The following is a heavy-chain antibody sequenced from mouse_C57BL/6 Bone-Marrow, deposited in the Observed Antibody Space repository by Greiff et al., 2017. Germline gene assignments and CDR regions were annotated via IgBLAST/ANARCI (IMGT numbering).Heavy chain of an antibody. CDR1: GFTFSSYG. Sequence: EVQLVESGGDLVKPGGSQKLSCAASGFTFSSYGMSWVRQTPDKRLEWVATISSGGSYTYYPDSVKGRFTISRDNAKNTLYLQMSSLKSEDTAMYYCARQGAMDYWGQGTSVTVSS. CDR2: ISSGGSYT. CDR3: ARQGAMDY. J-gene: IGHJ4*01. V-gene: IGHV5-6*01.